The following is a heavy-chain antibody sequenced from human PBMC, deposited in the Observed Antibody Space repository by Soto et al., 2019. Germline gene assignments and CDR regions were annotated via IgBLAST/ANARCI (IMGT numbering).Heavy chain of an antibody. D-gene: IGHD2-2*03. V-gene: IGHV4-39*02. Sequence: QLQLQESGPGLVKPSETLSLTCTVSGGSVSTNSYSWGWIRQSPGKGLEWIGTIYSSENTYYNPSLLRRVTLSLNTSKNDSSLRLSSVTAAETAVYYCARLNGYCVSTNCHGYYGMDVWGQGTTVTVSS. CDR1: GGSVSTNSYS. J-gene: IGHJ6*02. CDR3: ARLNGYCVSTNCHGYYGMDV. CDR2: IYSSENT.